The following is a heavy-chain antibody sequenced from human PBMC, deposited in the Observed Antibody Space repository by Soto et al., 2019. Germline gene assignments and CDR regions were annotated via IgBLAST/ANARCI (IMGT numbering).Heavy chain of an antibody. CDR3: AQGGGSARDFDY. V-gene: IGHV3-30*03. Sequence: SLRLSCTGSGFTFGNYGMHWVRQAPGKGLEWVASTSYDGNNKDYADSLKGRFTISRDNSKKMVYLQMTSVGPEDTPVYYCAQGGGSARDFDYWGQGALVTVSS. J-gene: IGHJ4*02. D-gene: IGHD1-26*01. CDR2: TSYDGNNK. CDR1: GFTFGNYG.